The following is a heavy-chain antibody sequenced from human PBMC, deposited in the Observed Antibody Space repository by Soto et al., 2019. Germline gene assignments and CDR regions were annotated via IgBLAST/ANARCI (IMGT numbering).Heavy chain of an antibody. Sequence: GESLKISCKGSGYSFTSYWISGVGEVPGKGLEWMGRIDPSDSYTNYSPSFQGHVTISADKSISTAYLQWSSLKASDTAMYYCARHQVDYYDSSGYRSGMDVWGQGTTVTVSS. CDR3: ARHQVDYYDSSGYRSGMDV. CDR1: GYSFTSYW. D-gene: IGHD3-22*01. J-gene: IGHJ6*02. V-gene: IGHV5-10-1*01. CDR2: IDPSDSYT.